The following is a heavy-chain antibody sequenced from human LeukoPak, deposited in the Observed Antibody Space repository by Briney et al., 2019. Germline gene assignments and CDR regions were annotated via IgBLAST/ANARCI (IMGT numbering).Heavy chain of an antibody. CDR1: GYTFTSYG. J-gene: IGHJ5*02. CDR2: ISAYNGNT. Sequence: GASVKVSCKASGYTFTSYGISWVRQAPGQGLEWMGWISAYNGNTNYAQKLQGRVTMTTDTSTSTAYMELRSLRSDDTAVYYCARVVAVAGTPQPSWFDPRGQGTLVTVSS. D-gene: IGHD6-19*01. V-gene: IGHV1-18*01. CDR3: ARVVAVAGTPQPSWFDP.